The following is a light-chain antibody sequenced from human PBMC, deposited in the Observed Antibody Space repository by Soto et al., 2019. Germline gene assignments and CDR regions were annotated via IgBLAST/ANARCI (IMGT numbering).Light chain of an antibody. J-gene: IGLJ2*01. CDR2: EVS. Sequence: QSALTQPASLSGSPGQSITISCTGTSSDIGAYDYVSWYQKHPGKAPKLMIFEVSKRPSGVPDRFSGSKSGNTASLTVSGLQAEDEADYYCSSYGGNNNVVFGGGTKVTVL. V-gene: IGLV2-8*01. CDR1: SSDIGAYDY. CDR3: SSYGGNNNVV.